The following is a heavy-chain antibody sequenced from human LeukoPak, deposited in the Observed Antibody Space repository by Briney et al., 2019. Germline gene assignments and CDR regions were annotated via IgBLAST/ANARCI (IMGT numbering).Heavy chain of an antibody. V-gene: IGHV3-48*02. CDR2: ISSSSSTI. D-gene: IGHD5-24*01. Sequence: PGGSLRLSCAASGFTFSSYSMNWVRQAPGKGLEWVSYISSSSSTIYYADSVKGRFTISRDNAKNSLYLQMNSLRDEDTAVYYCARLLSGYQDGYNSEAGYYFDYWGQGTLVTVSS. CDR1: GFTFSSYS. J-gene: IGHJ4*02. CDR3: ARLLSGYQDGYNSEAGYYFDY.